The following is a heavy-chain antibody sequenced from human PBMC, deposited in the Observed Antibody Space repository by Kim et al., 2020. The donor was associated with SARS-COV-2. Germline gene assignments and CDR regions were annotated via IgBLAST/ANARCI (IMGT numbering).Heavy chain of an antibody. Sequence: LDGIGTLDYSGGPYYNPSLKGRVTISVDTSKNQFSLKLSSVTAADTAVYYCARREIPKGFYYQYDGMDVWGQGTTVTVSS. CDR2: LDYSGGP. V-gene: IGHV4-39*01. J-gene: IGHJ6*02. CDR3: ARREIPKGFYYQYDGMDV. D-gene: IGHD2-21*01.